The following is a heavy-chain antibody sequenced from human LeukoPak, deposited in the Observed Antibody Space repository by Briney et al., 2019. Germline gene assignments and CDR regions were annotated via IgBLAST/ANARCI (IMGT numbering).Heavy chain of an antibody. J-gene: IGHJ1*01. CDR2: ISWNSGSI. Sequence: GGSLRLSCAASGFTFDDYAMHWVRQAPGKGLEWVSGISWNSGSIGYADSVKGRFTISRDNAKSSLYLQMNSLRAEDMALYYCAKASGIAVAGTSVYFQHWGQGTLVTVSS. CDR1: GFTFDDYA. D-gene: IGHD6-19*01. V-gene: IGHV3-9*03. CDR3: AKASGIAVAGTSVYFQH.